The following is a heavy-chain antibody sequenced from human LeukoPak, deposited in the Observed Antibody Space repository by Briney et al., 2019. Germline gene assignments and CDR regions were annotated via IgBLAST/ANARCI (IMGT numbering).Heavy chain of an antibody. CDR2: ISGSGGST. V-gene: IGHV3-23*01. J-gene: IGHJ4*02. Sequence: GGSLRLSCAASGFTFSSYAMSWVRQAPGKGLEWVSAISGSGGSTCYADSVKGRFTISRDNSKNTLYLQMNSLRAEDTAVYYCAKAHFDWLILNDYWGQGTLVTVSS. CDR1: GFTFSSYA. D-gene: IGHD3-9*01. CDR3: AKAHFDWLILNDY.